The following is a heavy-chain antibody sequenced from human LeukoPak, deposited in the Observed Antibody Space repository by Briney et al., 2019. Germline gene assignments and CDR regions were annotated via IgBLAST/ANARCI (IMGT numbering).Heavy chain of an antibody. D-gene: IGHD5-24*01. CDR2: ISSSSSSI. CDR3: TGGPEMATISEYFDF. CDR1: GFTFSSYS. V-gene: IGHV3-21*01. J-gene: IGHJ4*02. Sequence: GGSLRLSCAASGFTFSSYSMNWVRQAPGMGLEWVSFISSSSSSIYYGDSVKGRFTISRDNAKKSLFPQMNSLRAEDTAVYYCTGGPEMATISEYFDFWGQGTLVTVSS.